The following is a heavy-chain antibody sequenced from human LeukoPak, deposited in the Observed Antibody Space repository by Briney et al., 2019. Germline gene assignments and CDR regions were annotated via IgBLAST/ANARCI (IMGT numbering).Heavy chain of an antibody. D-gene: IGHD3-22*01. CDR1: GASITSGEFY. CDR3: ARDQYDSGGSFLGNDY. J-gene: IGHJ4*02. Sequence: PSETLSLTCTVSGASITSGEFYCSWIRQSPGMGLEWIGYVAYTGSTNYNPSFRSRVTMSLDMSKNQFSLKLSSVTAADTAIYYCARDQYDSGGSFLGNDYWGQGTLVTVSS. CDR2: VAYTGST. V-gene: IGHV4-30-4*01.